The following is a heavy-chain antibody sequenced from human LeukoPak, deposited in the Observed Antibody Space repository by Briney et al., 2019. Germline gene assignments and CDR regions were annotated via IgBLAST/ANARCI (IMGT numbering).Heavy chain of an antibody. J-gene: IGHJ6*03. D-gene: IGHD6-19*01. CDR3: ARSSGGLDYYYYMDV. Sequence: GGSLRLSCAASGFIFSSYGMHWVRQAPGKGLEWVAFIRYDGGNEDYEDSVKGRFTISRDNSKNTLYLQMNSLRPEDTALHYCARSSGGLDYYYYMDVWGKGTAVAVSS. CDR1: GFIFSSYG. CDR2: IRYDGGNE. V-gene: IGHV3-30*02.